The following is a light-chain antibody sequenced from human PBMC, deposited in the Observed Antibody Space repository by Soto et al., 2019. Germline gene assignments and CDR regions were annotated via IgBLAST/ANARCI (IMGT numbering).Light chain of an antibody. J-gene: IGLJ1*01. Sequence: QSALTQPASVSGSPGQSITISCTGTSSDVGSYNLVSWYQQHPGKAPKLMIYEGSERPSAFSNRFSGSKSGNTASLTISGLQAEDEADYYCCSYAGSSTFVFGTGTKVTVL. CDR1: SSDVGSYNL. CDR3: CSYAGSSTFV. CDR2: EGS. V-gene: IGLV2-23*03.